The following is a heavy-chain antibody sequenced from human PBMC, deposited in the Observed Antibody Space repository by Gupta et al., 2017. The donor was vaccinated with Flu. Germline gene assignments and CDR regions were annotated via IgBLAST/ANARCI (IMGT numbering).Heavy chain of an antibody. J-gene: IGHJ6*02. CDR2: ISYDGSNK. D-gene: IGHD3-3*01. Sequence: VAVISYDGSNKYYADSVKGRFTISRDNSKNTLYLQMNSLRAEDTAVYYCAKGELRFLVGSYYYYGMDVWGQGTTVTVSS. V-gene: IGHV3-30*18. CDR3: AKGELRFLVGSYYYYGMDV.